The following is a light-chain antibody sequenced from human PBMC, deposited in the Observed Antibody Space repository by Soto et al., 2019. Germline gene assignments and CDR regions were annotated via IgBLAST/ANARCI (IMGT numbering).Light chain of an antibody. Sequence: EIVLTQSPGTLSLSPGERATLSCRASQSVSSSYLAWYQQKPGQATTLPIHDAYTRANGTQARFSGSGSGTDFTLPISSLEPEDFAVYYCQQRSNWPRTFRQGPKVDIK. J-gene: IGKJ1*01. CDR1: QSVSSSY. CDR2: DAY. CDR3: QQRSNWPRT. V-gene: IGKV3D-20*02.